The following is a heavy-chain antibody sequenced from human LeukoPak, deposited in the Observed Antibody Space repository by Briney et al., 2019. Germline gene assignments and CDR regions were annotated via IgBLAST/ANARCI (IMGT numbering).Heavy chain of an antibody. Sequence: GGSLRLSCAASGFTFTTNTMTWVRQAPGKGLEWVSSISSSSTFINYADSVKGRFTISRDNAKNSLYLQMNSLRAEDTAVYYCTRDADVLLLFGELLGAFDYWGQGTLVTVSS. J-gene: IGHJ4*02. CDR3: TRDADVLLLFGELLGAFDY. D-gene: IGHD3-10*01. V-gene: IGHV3-21*01. CDR2: ISSSSTFI. CDR1: GFTFTTNT.